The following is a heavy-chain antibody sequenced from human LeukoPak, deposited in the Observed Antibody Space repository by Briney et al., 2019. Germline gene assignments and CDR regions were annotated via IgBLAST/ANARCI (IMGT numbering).Heavy chain of an antibody. CDR2: IYYSGST. CDR3: ARHVSSSWYDY. V-gene: IGHV4-39*01. J-gene: IGHJ4*02. CDR1: GFTFSSYSMN. D-gene: IGHD6-13*01. Sequence: GSLRLSCAASGFTFSSYSMNWVRQAPGKGLEWIGSIYYSGSTYYNPSLKSRVTISVDTSKNQFSLKLSSVTAADTAVYYCARHVSSSWYDYWGQGTLVTVSS.